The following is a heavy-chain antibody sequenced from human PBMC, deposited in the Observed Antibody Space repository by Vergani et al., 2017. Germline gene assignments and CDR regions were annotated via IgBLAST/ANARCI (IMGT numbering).Heavy chain of an antibody. D-gene: IGHD2-8*02. CDR1: GFTFSSYI. Sequence: EVQLVESGGGLVQPGGSLRLSCAASGFTFSSYIMNWVRQAPGKGLEWVSYISSGSSAIYYADSVKGRITISRDNAKNSVYLQMNSLRAEDTAVYYCARAPHLTLTGIDYWSQGTLVTVSS. V-gene: IGHV3-48*01. CDR3: ARAPHLTLTGIDY. CDR2: ISSGSSAI. J-gene: IGHJ4*02.